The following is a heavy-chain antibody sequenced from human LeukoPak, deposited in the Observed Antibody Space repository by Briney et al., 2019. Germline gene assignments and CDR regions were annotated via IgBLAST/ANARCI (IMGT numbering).Heavy chain of an antibody. CDR2: VSSDGGIK. Sequence: GGSLRLSCVVSGFTFTNYVVHWVRQAPGRGLEWMTLVSSDGGIKYYADSVKGRFSVSRDISKNTLYLQMNSLRVDDMAVYYCARDSETTPIHVLGYWGQGTLVTVSS. J-gene: IGHJ4*02. D-gene: IGHD2-15*01. CDR1: GFTFTNYV. V-gene: IGHV3-30-3*01. CDR3: ARDSETTPIHVLGY.